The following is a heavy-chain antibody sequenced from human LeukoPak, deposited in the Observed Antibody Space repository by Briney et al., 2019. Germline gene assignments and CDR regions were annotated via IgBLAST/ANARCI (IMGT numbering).Heavy chain of an antibody. D-gene: IGHD3-3*01. CDR3: ARDPTIFGVVIVPDY. CDR1: GFTFSSYW. V-gene: IGHV3-7*01. CDR2: IKQDESEK. J-gene: IGHJ4*02. Sequence: GVSLRLSCAASGFTFSSYWMSWVRQAPGKGLEWVANIKQDESEKYYVDSVKGRFTISRDNAKTSLYLQMNSLRAEDTAVYYCARDPTIFGVVIVPDYWGQGTLVTVSS.